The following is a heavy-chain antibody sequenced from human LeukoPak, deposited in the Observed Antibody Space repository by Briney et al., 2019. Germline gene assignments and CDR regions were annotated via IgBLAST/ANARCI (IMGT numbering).Heavy chain of an antibody. CDR2: FDPEDGET. CDR3: ATLAGAVGDFDY. Sequence: ASVKASCEVSGYTLTELSMHWVRQAPGKGLEWMGGFDPEDGETIYAQKFQGRVTMTEDTSTDTAYMELSSLRSEDTAVYYCATLAGAVGDFDYWGQGTLVTVSS. J-gene: IGHJ4*02. D-gene: IGHD3-10*01. CDR1: GYTLTELS. V-gene: IGHV1-24*01.